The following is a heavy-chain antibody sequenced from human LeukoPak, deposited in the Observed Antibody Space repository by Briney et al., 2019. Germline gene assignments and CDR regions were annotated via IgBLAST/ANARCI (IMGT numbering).Heavy chain of an antibody. CDR1: GYTFTGYY. J-gene: IGHJ5*02. CDR2: INPNSGGT. Sequence: ASVKVSCKASGYTFTGYYIHWVRQAPGQGLEWIGWINPNSGGTNYAQKFQGRVTMTRDTSISTAYMELSRLRSDDTAVYYCTIFGYCSTSSCLGDRWGQGTMVTVSS. D-gene: IGHD2-2*01. CDR3: TIFGYCSTSSCLGDR. V-gene: IGHV1-2*02.